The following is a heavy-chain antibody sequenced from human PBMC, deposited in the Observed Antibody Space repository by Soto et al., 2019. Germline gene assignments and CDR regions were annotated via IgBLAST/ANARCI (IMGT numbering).Heavy chain of an antibody. CDR3: AKVQWGFATVAKDAFDI. Sequence: GGSLRFSCAASGFTFSSYGMHWVRQAPGKGLEWVAVISYDGSNKYYADSVKGRFTISRDNSKNTLYLQMNSLRAEDTAVYYCAKVQWGFATVAKDAFDIWGQGTMVTVSS. CDR2: ISYDGSNK. D-gene: IGHD4-17*01. CDR1: GFTFSSYG. V-gene: IGHV3-30*18. J-gene: IGHJ3*02.